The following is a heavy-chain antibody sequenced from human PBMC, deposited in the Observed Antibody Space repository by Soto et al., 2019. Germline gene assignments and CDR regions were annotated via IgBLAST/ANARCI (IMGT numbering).Heavy chain of an antibody. CDR2: LIPILSTT. J-gene: IGHJ4*02. CDR3: ARASGYASGWYHDY. CDR1: GGTFSSDA. D-gene: IGHD6-19*01. Sequence: SVKVSCKASGGTFSSDAVSWVRQAPGQGLEWMGGLIPILSTTHYAQKFQGRVTITADESTNTAYMELSSLRSDDTAVYYCARASGYASGWYHDYWGQGTRVTVSS. V-gene: IGHV1-69*13.